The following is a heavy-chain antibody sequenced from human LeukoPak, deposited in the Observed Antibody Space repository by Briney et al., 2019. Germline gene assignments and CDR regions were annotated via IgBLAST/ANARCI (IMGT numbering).Heavy chain of an antibody. V-gene: IGHV3-7*03. D-gene: IGHD5-24*01. CDR3: AKEGRSLQTY. CDR1: GFLFSSNW. Sequence: GGSLRLSCAASGFLFSSNWMSWVRLAPGKGLEWVANIKEDGTETYYVDSVKGRFTISRDNAKNSLYLQMNSLRVEDTAVYYCAKEGRSLQTYWGQGTLVTVSS. CDR2: IKEDGTET. J-gene: IGHJ4*02.